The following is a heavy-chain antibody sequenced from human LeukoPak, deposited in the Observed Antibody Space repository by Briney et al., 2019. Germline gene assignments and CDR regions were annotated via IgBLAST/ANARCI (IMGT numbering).Heavy chain of an antibody. CDR3: ARDLASSSGWEFDY. CDR2: IYGGGST. V-gene: IGHV3-53*01. D-gene: IGHD6-19*01. Sequence: GGSLRLSCSASGFTGSSNYMNWVRQTPGKGLEWVSLIYGGGSTYYADSVKGRFTISSDNSKNTLYLQMNSLRAEDTAVYYCARDLASSSGWEFDYWGQGTLVTVSS. J-gene: IGHJ4*02. CDR1: GFTGSSNY.